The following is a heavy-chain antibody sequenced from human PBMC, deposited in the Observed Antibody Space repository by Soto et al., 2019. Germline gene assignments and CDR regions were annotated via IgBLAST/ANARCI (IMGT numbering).Heavy chain of an antibody. D-gene: IGHD4-17*01. CDR2: IYSGGST. J-gene: IGHJ6*02. CDR3: ASGYGDYYYYYGMDV. V-gene: IGHV3-53*01. Sequence: SGGSLRLSCAASGFTVSSNYMSWVRQAPGKGLEWVSVIYSGGSTYYADSVKGRFTISRDNSKNTLYLQMNSLRAEDTAVYYCASGYGDYYYYYGMDVWGQGTTVTVSS. CDR1: GFTVSSNY.